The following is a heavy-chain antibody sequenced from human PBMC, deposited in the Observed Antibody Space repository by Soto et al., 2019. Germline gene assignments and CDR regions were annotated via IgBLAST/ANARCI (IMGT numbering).Heavy chain of an antibody. J-gene: IGHJ4*02. D-gene: IGHD6-25*01. CDR3: AREGNIAAAVGKLDS. CDR1: GASISSSNSY. Sequence: SETLSLTCTVSGASISSSNSYWGWIRQPPGKGLEWIGSISYSGSTYYNPSLKSRVTISVDTSKNQFSLRLTSATAADTAVYYCAREGNIAAAVGKLDSWGQGTLVTGSP. CDR2: ISYSGST. V-gene: IGHV4-39*02.